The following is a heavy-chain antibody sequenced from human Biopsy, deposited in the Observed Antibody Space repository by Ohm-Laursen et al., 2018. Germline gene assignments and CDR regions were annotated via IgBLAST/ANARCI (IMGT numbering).Heavy chain of an antibody. J-gene: IGHJ4*02. CDR2: ISPSGGGT. CDR1: EFSFSRYD. D-gene: IGHD5-12*01. CDR3: ARGGYDYDY. Sequence: ASVKVSCKGSEFSFSRYDMHWVRQAPGRGLEWMGIISPSGGGTMDTQKFQDRLTMTRDTSTSTAYMELSSLRSEDTAIYYCARGGYDYDYWGQGTLVTVSS. V-gene: IGHV1-46*01.